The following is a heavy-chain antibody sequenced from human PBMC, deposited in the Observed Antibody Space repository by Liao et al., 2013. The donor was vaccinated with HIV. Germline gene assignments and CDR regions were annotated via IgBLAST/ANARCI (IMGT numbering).Heavy chain of an antibody. D-gene: IGHD1-26*01. J-gene: IGHJ4*02. CDR2: IYTSGST. V-gene: IGHV4-61*02. CDR1: GGSISSSSYY. CDR3: ARYLVGRFDY. Sequence: QLQLQESGPGLVKPSETLSLTCTVSGGSISSSSYYWGWIRQPAGKGLEWIGRIYTSGSTNYNPSLKSRVTISVDTSKNQFSLKLSSVTAADTAVYYCARYLVGRFDYWGQGTLVTVSS.